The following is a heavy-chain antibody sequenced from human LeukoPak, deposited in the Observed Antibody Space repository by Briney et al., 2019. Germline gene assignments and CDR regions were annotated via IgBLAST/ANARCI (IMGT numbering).Heavy chain of an antibody. D-gene: IGHD5-18*01. CDR1: GFTFSSYW. Sequence: GGSLRLSCAASGFTFSSYWMSWVRQAPGKGLEWVANIKKDGSEKYSVDSVKGRFTISRDNSKNTLYLQMNSLRAEDTAVYYCARESMGIQAFDIWGQGTMVTVSS. V-gene: IGHV3-7*03. J-gene: IGHJ3*02. CDR3: ARESMGIQAFDI. CDR2: IKKDGSEK.